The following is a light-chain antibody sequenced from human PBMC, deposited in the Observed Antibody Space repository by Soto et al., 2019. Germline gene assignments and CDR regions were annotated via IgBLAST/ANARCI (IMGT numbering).Light chain of an antibody. CDR3: QQYDNGPLS. Sequence: DIQMTQSPSSLSASVGDRVTITCQASQDISNYLNWYQQKPGKAPKLVISDASNLETGAPSRFSGSGSGTDFTFTISSLQPEDIGTYCCQQYDNGPLSFGPGTTVEI. CDR2: DAS. CDR1: QDISNY. J-gene: IGKJ3*01. V-gene: IGKV1-33*01.